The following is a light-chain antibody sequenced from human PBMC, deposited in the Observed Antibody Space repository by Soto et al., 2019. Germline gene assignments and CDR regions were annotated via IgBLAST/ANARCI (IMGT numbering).Light chain of an antibody. Sequence: DIQMTQAPSTLCASVGDRVTITCRASQSISSFLTWYQQKAGKAPKLLIYAASSLQSGVPSRFSGSGSGTDFTLTISSLQPEDFASYYCQQSFSTPPTFGQGTKVDI. CDR1: QSISSF. CDR2: AAS. J-gene: IGKJ1*01. CDR3: QQSFSTPPT. V-gene: IGKV1-39*01.